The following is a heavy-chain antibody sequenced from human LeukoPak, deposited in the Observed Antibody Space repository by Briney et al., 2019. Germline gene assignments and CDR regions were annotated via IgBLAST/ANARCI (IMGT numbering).Heavy chain of an antibody. Sequence: PGGSLRLSCAASGFSFSTYVMSWVRQAPGKGLEWVSGISGSGISTYYAASVKGRFTIPRDNSKNTLNLQMNSLRPEDTAVYYCAKVTMGPTIGAFDIWGQGTMVTVSS. D-gene: IGHD1-26*01. CDR3: AKVTMGPTIGAFDI. CDR1: GFSFSTYV. CDR2: ISGSGIST. V-gene: IGHV3-23*01. J-gene: IGHJ3*02.